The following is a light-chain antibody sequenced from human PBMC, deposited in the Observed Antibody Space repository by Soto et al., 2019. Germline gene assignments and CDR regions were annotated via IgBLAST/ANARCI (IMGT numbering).Light chain of an antibody. CDR2: GAS. Sequence: EIVLTQSPGTVSVSPGERATLSCRASQRVSSNYVAWFQQKTGQAPRLLIYGASDRATGIPDRFSGSGSGTDFTLTISGLEPEDFAVYYCQHYGRSPWTFGQGTKVDFK. J-gene: IGKJ1*01. CDR1: QRVSSNY. CDR3: QHYGRSPWT. V-gene: IGKV3-20*01.